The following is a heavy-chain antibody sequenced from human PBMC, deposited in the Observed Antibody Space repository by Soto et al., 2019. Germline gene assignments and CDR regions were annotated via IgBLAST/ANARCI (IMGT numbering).Heavy chain of an antibody. V-gene: IGHV3-53*01. Sequence: QPGGSLRLSCAASGFTVSNRFMNWVRQAPGKGLEWVSVIYSGGYTHYVDSVKGRFTISRDNSKNTLHLQMNSLRAEDRAVYYCARSGSYVNGFDSWGQGTLVTVSS. CDR3: ARSGSYVNGFDS. D-gene: IGHD1-26*01. CDR2: IYSGGYT. CDR1: GFTVSNRF. J-gene: IGHJ4*02.